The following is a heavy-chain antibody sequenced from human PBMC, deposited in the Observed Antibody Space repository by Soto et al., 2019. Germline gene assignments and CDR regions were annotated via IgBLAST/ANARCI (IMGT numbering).Heavy chain of an antibody. CDR1: GYTFTSYY. V-gene: IGHV1-46*01. J-gene: IGHJ4*02. CDR3: ANALGLYYFDY. D-gene: IGHD3-16*01. Sequence: ASVKVSCKASGYTFTSYYMRWVRQAPGQGLEWMGIINPSGGSTSYAQKFQGRVTMTRDTSTSTAYMELSSLRSEDTAVYYCANALGLYYFDYWGQGTLVTVSS. CDR2: INPSGGST.